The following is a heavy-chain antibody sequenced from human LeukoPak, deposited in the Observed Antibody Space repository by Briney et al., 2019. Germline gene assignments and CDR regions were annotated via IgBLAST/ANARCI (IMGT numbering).Heavy chain of an antibody. Sequence: GGSLRLSCAASGFTFSSYGMHWVRQAPGKGLEWVAVISYDGSNKYYADSVKGRFTISRDNSKNTLYLQMNSLRAEDTAVYYCAKDKGQYYDILTGYYTTQYYYYYGMDVWGQGTTVTVSS. V-gene: IGHV3-30*18. CDR3: AKDKGQYYDILTGYYTTQYYYYYGMDV. D-gene: IGHD3-9*01. J-gene: IGHJ6*02. CDR2: ISYDGSNK. CDR1: GFTFSSYG.